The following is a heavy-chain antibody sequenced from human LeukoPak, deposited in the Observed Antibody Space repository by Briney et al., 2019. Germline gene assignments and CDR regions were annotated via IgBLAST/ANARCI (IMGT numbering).Heavy chain of an antibody. V-gene: IGHV1-3*01. CDR1: GYTFTSYT. D-gene: IGHD3-10*01. J-gene: IGHJ4*02. Sequence: ASVKVSCKASGYTFTSYTMHWVRQAPGQRLEWMGWINAGNGNTKYSQKFQGRVTITRDTSASTAYMELSSLRSEDTAVYYCVSGTSGGYALCFWGQGTLVTVSS. CDR3: VSGTSGGYALCF. CDR2: INAGNGNT.